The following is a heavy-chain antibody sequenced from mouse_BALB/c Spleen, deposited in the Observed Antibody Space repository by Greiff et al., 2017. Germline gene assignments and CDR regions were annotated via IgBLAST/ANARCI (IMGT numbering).Heavy chain of an antibody. V-gene: IGHV1S29*02. CDR1: GYTFTDYN. CDR2: IYPYNGGT. J-gene: IGHJ3*01. D-gene: IGHD1-1*01. Sequence: EVKLMESGPELVKPGASVKISCKASGYTFTDYNMHWVKQSHGKSLEWIGYIYPYNGGTGYNQKFKSKATLTVDNSSSTAYMELRSLTSEDSAVYYCARDYYGSSYRFAYWGQGTLVTVSA. CDR3: ARDYYGSSYRFAY.